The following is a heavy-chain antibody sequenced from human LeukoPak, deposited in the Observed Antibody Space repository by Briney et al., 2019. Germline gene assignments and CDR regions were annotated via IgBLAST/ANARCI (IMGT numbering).Heavy chain of an antibody. V-gene: IGHV4-34*01. CDR3: ARSPWYSSSSYYFDY. D-gene: IGHD6-6*01. J-gene: IGHJ4*02. CDR1: GGSISSYY. Sequence: SETLSLTCTVSGGSISSYYWSWIRQPPGKGLEWIGEINHSGSTNYNPSLKSRVTISVDTSKNQFSLKLSSVTAADTAVYYCARSPWYSSSSYYFDYWGQGTLVTVSS. CDR2: INHSGST.